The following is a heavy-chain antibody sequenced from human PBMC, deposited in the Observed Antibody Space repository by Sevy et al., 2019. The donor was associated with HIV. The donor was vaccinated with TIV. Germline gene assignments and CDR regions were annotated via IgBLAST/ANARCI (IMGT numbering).Heavy chain of an antibody. CDR2: IISSGSSK. CDR3: ARGPHHYYDSSAFLDY. Sequence: GGSLRLSCTASGFTFSSYEMNWVRQAPGKGLEWVSNIISSGSSKYYADSVKGRFTISRDNAKNSLFLQMNSLRAEDTAVYYCARGPHHYYDSSAFLDYWGQGTLVTVSS. J-gene: IGHJ4*02. V-gene: IGHV3-48*03. D-gene: IGHD3-22*01. CDR1: GFTFSSYE.